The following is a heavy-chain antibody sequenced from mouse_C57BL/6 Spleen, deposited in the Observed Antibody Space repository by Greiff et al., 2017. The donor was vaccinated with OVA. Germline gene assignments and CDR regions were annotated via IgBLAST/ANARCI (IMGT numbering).Heavy chain of an antibody. V-gene: IGHV1-69*01. CDR3: ARGIYYGSSPDY. CDR2: IDPSDSYT. Sequence: QVQLKQPGAELVMPGASVKLSCKASGYTFTSYWMHWVKQRPGQGLEWIGEIDPSDSYTNYNQKFKGKSTVTVDKSSSTAYMQLSSLTSEDSAVYYCARGIYYGSSPDYWGQGTTLTVSS. J-gene: IGHJ2*01. D-gene: IGHD1-1*01. CDR1: GYTFTSYW.